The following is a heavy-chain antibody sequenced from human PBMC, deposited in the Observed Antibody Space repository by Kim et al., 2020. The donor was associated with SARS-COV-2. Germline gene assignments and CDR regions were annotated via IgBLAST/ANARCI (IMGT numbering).Heavy chain of an antibody. V-gene: IGHV4-39*01. CDR3: ARHADY. Sequence: SETLSLTCSVSGDSISSSTFYWGWIRQPPGKGLEWIGAIHYSGSTYSNPSLKSRVTISVDTSKNQFSLNLNSVTAADPAVYYCARHADYWGQGTLVIVSS. CDR2: IHYSGST. CDR1: GDSISSSTFY. J-gene: IGHJ4*02.